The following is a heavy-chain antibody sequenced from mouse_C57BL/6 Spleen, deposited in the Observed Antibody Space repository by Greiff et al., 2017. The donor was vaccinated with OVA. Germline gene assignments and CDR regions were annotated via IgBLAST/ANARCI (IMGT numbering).Heavy chain of an antibody. V-gene: IGHV1-18*01. CDR3: ARHYGSSYDWFAY. CDR1: GYTFTDYN. J-gene: IGHJ3*01. Sequence: VQLQQSGPELVKPGASVKIPCKASGYTFTDYNMDWVKQSHGKSLEWIGDINPNNGGTIYNQKFKGKATLTVDKSSSTAYMELRSLTSEDTAVYYCARHYGSSYDWFAYWGQGTLVTVSA. D-gene: IGHD1-1*01. CDR2: INPNNGGT.